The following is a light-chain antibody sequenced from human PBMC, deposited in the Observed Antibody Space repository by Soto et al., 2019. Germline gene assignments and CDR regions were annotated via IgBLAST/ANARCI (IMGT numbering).Light chain of an antibody. Sequence: EIVLTQSPGTLSLSPGERATLSCRASQSVRSSYLAWYQQKPGQAPRLLIYGASSRATGLPDKLSGSGSGTDFILTISRLEPEDVAVYYCQQYGSSPWPFGQGTKVEIK. J-gene: IGKJ1*01. V-gene: IGKV3-20*01. CDR1: QSVRSSY. CDR2: GAS. CDR3: QQYGSSPWP.